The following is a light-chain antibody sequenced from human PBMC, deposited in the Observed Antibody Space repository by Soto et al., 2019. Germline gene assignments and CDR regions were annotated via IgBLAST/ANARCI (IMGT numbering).Light chain of an antibody. CDR3: QQYGSSGT. CDR2: GAS. Sequence: EIVLTQSPATLSLSPGERATLSCRASQSVSSYLAWYQQKPGQAPRLLIYGASTRATGIPDRFGGSGSGTDFTLSISRLEPEDFAVYYCQQYGSSGTFGQGTKVDI. CDR1: QSVSSY. J-gene: IGKJ1*01. V-gene: IGKV3-20*01.